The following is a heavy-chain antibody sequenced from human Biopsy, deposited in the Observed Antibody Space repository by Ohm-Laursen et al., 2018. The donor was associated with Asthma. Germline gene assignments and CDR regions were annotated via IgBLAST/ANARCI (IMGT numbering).Heavy chain of an antibody. Sequence: SLRLSCSASGFTFSSYGMNWVRQAPGKGLQWVSSISPGAGSTYYADSVRGRFTISRDNSNTVFLQMNSLRAEDTAVYYCARISICRPTTCYSYFSYSMDVWGQGTTVTVSS. CDR1: GFTFSSYG. D-gene: IGHD2-2*01. V-gene: IGHV3-23*01. CDR3: ARISICRPTTCYSYFSYSMDV. CDR2: ISPGAGST. J-gene: IGHJ6*02.